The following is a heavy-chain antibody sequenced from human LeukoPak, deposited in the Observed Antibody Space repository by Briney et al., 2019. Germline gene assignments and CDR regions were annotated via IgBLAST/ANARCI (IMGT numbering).Heavy chain of an antibody. CDR3: ARDFTRIAVAGMWVPAY. D-gene: IGHD6-19*01. Sequence: GASVKVSCKASGYTFTSYGISWVRQAPGQGLEWMGWISAYNGNTNYAQKLQGRVTMTTDTSTSTAYMELRSLRSDDTAVYYCARDFTRIAVAGMWVPAYWGQGTLVTVSS. V-gene: IGHV1-18*01. CDR1: GYTFTSYG. J-gene: IGHJ4*02. CDR2: ISAYNGNT.